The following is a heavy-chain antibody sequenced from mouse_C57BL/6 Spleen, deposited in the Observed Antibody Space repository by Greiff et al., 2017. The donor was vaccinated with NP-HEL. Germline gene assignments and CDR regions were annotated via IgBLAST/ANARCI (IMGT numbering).Heavy chain of an antibody. V-gene: IGHV1-53*01. CDR2: INPSNGGT. CDR3: ARLNYSNYVAWFAY. CDR1: GYTFTSYW. D-gene: IGHD2-5*01. J-gene: IGHJ3*01. Sequence: VQLQQSGTELVKPGASVKLSCKASGYTFTSYWMHWVKQRPGQGLEWIGNINPSNGGTKYNEKFKSKATLTVDKSSSTAYLQLSSLTSEDSAVYYCARLNYSNYVAWFAYWGQGTLVTVSA.